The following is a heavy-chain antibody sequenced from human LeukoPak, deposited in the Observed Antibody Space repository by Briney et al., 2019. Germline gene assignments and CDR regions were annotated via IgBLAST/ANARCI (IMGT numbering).Heavy chain of an antibody. D-gene: IGHD2-2*01. CDR1: GFTFSSYW. CDR3: AREHCSSSSCYEDGDDAFDI. Sequence: PGGSLRLSCAASGFTFSSYWMSWVRQAPGKGLEWVDNIKQDGSEKYYVDSVKGRFTISRDNAKNSLYLQMNSLRAEETAVYYCAREHCSSSSCYEDGDDAFDIWGQGTMVTVSS. J-gene: IGHJ3*02. CDR2: IKQDGSEK. V-gene: IGHV3-7*03.